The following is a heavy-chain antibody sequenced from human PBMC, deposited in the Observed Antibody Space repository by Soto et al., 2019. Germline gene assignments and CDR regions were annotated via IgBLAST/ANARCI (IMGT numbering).Heavy chain of an antibody. V-gene: IGHV4-30-4*01. D-gene: IGHD4-4*01. J-gene: IGHJ4*02. CDR2: ICYSGYN. Sequence: QVQLQESGPGLVKPSQTLSLTCTVSGGSISSGDYKWSWIRQPPGKGLEWIGYICYSGYNYNNPSXKXXVTMSVDTSKNLFSLKLSSVTAADTAVYYCARSDNYVPFEYWGQGTLVTVSS. CDR3: ARSDNYVPFEY. CDR1: GGSISSGDYK.